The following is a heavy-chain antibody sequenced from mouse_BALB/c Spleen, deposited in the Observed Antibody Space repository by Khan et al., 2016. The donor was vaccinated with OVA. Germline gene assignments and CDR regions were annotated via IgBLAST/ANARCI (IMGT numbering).Heavy chain of an antibody. Sequence: EVELVESGGGLVQPGGSLKLSCAASGFTFSSYIMSWVRQTPEKRLEWVAYISNGGGSTYYPDTVKGRFTISRDNAKNTLYLQMSSLKSEDTAMYYCERHGNYVSFDYWGQGTTLTVSS. CDR1: GFTFSSYI. CDR3: ERHGNYVSFDY. CDR2: ISNGGGST. D-gene: IGHD2-1*01. V-gene: IGHV5-12-2*01. J-gene: IGHJ2*01.